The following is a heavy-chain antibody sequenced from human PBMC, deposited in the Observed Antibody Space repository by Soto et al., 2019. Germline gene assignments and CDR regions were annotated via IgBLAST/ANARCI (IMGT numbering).Heavy chain of an antibody. CDR2: ISAYNGNT. CDR1: GYTFTSYG. CDR3: ARDAFDSSGYHAHYYYHGMDV. Sequence: QVQLVQSGAEVKKPGASVKVSCKASGYTFTSYGISWVRQAPGQGLEWMGWISAYNGNTNYAQKLQGRVTMTTDTSTSTAYMELRSLRSDDTAVYYCARDAFDSSGYHAHYYYHGMDVWGQGTTVTVSS. D-gene: IGHD3-22*01. V-gene: IGHV1-18*01. J-gene: IGHJ6*02.